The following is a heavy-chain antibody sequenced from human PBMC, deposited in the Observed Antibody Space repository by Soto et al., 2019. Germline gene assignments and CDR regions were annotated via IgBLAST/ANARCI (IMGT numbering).Heavy chain of an antibody. CDR2: ISGSAATT. CDR1: GFTFSSYA. CDR3: ARDRSYYDSSGSYSPPY. J-gene: IGHJ4*02. Sequence: EVQLLESGGGLVQPGGSLRLSCAASGFTFSSYAMNWVRQAPGNGLEWVSAISGSAATTHFADSVKGRFTISRDNSKNTLYLQMTSMRAEDTAVYYCARDRSYYDSSGSYSPPYWGQGTLVTVSS. D-gene: IGHD3-22*01. V-gene: IGHV3-23*01.